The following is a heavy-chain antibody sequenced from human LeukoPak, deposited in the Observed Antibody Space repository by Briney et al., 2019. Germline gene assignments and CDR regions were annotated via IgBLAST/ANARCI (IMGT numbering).Heavy chain of an antibody. D-gene: IGHD3-16*01. CDR3: ARIRPLGNWFDP. CDR1: GGSISSYY. CDR2: IYTSGST. Sequence: SETLSLTCTVSGGSISSYYWSWIRQPPGKGLEWIGYIYTSGSTNYNPSLKSRVTISVDTSKNQFSLKLSSVIAADTAVYYCARIRPLGNWFDPWGQGTLVTVSS. J-gene: IGHJ5*02. V-gene: IGHV4-4*09.